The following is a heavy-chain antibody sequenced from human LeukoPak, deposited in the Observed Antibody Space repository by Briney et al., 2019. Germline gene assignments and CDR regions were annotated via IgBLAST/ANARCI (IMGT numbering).Heavy chain of an antibody. Sequence: SETLSPTCTVSGGSISSSSYYWGWIRQPPGKGLEWIGSIYYSGSTYYNPSLKSRVTISVDTSKNQFSLKLSSVTAADTAVYYCARIRANYYFDYWGQGTLVTVSS. CDR3: ARIRANYYFDY. J-gene: IGHJ4*02. CDR1: GGSISSSSYY. D-gene: IGHD4/OR15-4a*01. V-gene: IGHV4-39*01. CDR2: IYYSGST.